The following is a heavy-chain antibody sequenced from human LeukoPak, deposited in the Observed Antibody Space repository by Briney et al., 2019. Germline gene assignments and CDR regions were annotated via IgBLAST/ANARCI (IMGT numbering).Heavy chain of an antibody. Sequence: GGSLRLSCTASGFTLGGHDMHWVRQTTGDGLEWVAAVSAGHHAFYAGSVKGRYTVSREDAKNSLYLQMNSLRAGDTAVYYCVREARGYHYTYFDYWGQGSLVTVSS. V-gene: IGHV3-13*01. CDR1: GFTLGGHD. CDR3: VREARGYHYTYFDY. J-gene: IGHJ4*02. CDR2: VSAGHHA. D-gene: IGHD5-18*01.